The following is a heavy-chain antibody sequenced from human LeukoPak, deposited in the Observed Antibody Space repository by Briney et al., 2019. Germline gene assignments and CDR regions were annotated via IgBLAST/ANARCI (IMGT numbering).Heavy chain of an antibody. J-gene: IGHJ4*02. CDR2: IYHSGST. D-gene: IGHD2-21*02. CDR1: GYSISSGYY. V-gene: IGHV4-38-2*01. CDR3: ARVRNCGGDCPSYYFDY. Sequence: SETLSLTCAVSGYSISSGYYWGWIRQPPGKGLEWIGSIYHSGSTYYNPSLKSRVTISVDTSKNQFSLKLSSVTAADTAVYYCARVRNCGGDCPSYYFDYWGQGTLVTASS.